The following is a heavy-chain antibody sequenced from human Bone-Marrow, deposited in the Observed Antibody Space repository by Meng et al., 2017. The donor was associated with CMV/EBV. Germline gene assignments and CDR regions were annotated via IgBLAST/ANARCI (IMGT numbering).Heavy chain of an antibody. V-gene: IGHV4-4*07. Sequence: QVQLQESGPGLGKPSETLSLTCTVSGGSISSYYWSWIRQPAGKGLEWIGRIYTSGSTNYNPSLKSRVTMSVDTSKNQFSLKLSSVTAADTAVYYCARAMVRGVQRYFDYWGQGTLVTVSS. CDR1: GGSISSYY. J-gene: IGHJ4*02. D-gene: IGHD3-10*01. CDR3: ARAMVRGVQRYFDY. CDR2: IYTSGST.